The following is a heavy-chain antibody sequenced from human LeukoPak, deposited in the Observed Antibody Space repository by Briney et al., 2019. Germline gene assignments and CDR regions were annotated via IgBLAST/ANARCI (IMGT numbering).Heavy chain of an antibody. V-gene: IGHV2-5*02. D-gene: IGHD3-10*01. CDR1: GFSLTSSGVG. J-gene: IGHJ4*02. CDR3: AHSAKKHRVYYFDS. Sequence: SGPTLVNPTQTLTLTCTFSGFSLTSSGVGVGWIRQPPGKALEWLAIIFWDDDERCRPSLKNRLTITKDTSKNQVVLTMTNMDPVDTATYYCAHSAKKHRVYYFDSWGQGTLVTVSS. CDR2: IFWDDDE.